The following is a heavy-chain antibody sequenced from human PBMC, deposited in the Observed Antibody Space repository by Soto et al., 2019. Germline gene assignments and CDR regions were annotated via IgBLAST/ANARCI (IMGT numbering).Heavy chain of an antibody. V-gene: IGHV3-23*01. CDR3: AKARSAARPLSGMDV. J-gene: IGHJ6*02. CDR2: ISTSDGRT. CDR1: GFTFSSYA. Sequence: VQLLESGGGLVQPGGSLRLSCAASGFTFSSYAMSWVRQAPGKGLEWVSISTSDGRTYYADSVKGRFTISRDNSKNTLDLQMNSLRGEETAVYYCAKARSAARPLSGMDVWGQGTTVTVSS. D-gene: IGHD6-6*01.